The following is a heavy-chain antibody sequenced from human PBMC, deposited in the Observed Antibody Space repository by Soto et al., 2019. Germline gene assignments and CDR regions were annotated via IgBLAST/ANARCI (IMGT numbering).Heavy chain of an antibody. V-gene: IGHV1-46*01. Sequence: QVQLVQSGAEVKKPGASVKVSCKASGYIFINYYIHWVRQATGQGLEWIGIINPNGGSTNYAQKFRGRVTLARDTSTSTVYMDLSSRRSEDTAMYYCARDLAAVDFWGQGTLVTVSS. CDR2: INPNGGST. J-gene: IGHJ4*02. CDR1: GYIFINYY. CDR3: ARDLAAVDF. D-gene: IGHD6-13*01.